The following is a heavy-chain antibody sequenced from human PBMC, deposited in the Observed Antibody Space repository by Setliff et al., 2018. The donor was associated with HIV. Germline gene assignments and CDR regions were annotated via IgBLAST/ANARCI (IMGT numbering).Heavy chain of an antibody. V-gene: IGHV1-69*05. D-gene: IGHD2-15*01. CDR2: IIPIFGTA. CDR3: AGHCNAGTCYFYI. J-gene: IGHJ3*02. CDR1: GGAFSSYA. Sequence: SVKVSCKASGGAFSSYALSGVRQAPGQGLEWMGGIIPIFGTANYARKFQGRVTITTCESTRTAYMELSSLRSDDTAVYYCAGHCNAGTCYFYIWGQGTMVTVSS.